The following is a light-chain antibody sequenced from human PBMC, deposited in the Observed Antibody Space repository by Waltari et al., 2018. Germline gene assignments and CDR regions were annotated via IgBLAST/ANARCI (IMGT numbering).Light chain of an antibody. V-gene: IGLV2-11*01. CDR3: CSYAGSYTYV. CDR2: DVS. CDR1: SSDVGGAHY. Sequence: QSALTQPRSVSGSPGQSVTIPCTGTSSDVGGAHYVPWSHQHPGKAPQLMIYDVSTRPSGVPARFSGSKSGNTASLTISGLQADDEADYYCCSYAGSYTYVFAAGTKVTVL. J-gene: IGLJ1*01.